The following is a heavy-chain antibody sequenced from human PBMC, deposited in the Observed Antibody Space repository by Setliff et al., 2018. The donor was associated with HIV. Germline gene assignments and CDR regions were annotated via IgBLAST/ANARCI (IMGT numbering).Heavy chain of an antibody. V-gene: IGHV1-3*01. CDR3: ARDAVTRAREGNDAFDI. D-gene: IGHD4-17*01. CDR1: GYTFTSYA. J-gene: IGHJ3*02. Sequence: GASVKVSCKASGYTFTSYAMHWVRQAPGQRLEWMGWINADNGYTKYSQKFQGRVTITRDISASTAYMELISLRSEDTALYYCARDAVTRAREGNDAFDIWGQGTMVTVSS. CDR2: INADNGYT.